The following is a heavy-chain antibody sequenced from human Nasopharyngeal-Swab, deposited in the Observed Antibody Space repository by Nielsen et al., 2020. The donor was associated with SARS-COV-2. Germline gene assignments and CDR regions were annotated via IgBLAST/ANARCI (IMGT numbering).Heavy chain of an antibody. V-gene: IGHV3-7*05. CDR3: ARDKGDGYNSDYYYMDV. CDR2: IKQDGSEK. CDR1: GFTFSSYW. D-gene: IGHD5-24*01. Sequence: GESLKISCAASGFTFSSYWMSWVRQAPGKGLEWVANIKQDGSEKYYVDSLKGRFTNSRDNAKNSLYLQMNSLRAEDTAVYYCARDKGDGYNSDYYYMDVWGKGTTVTVSS. J-gene: IGHJ6*03.